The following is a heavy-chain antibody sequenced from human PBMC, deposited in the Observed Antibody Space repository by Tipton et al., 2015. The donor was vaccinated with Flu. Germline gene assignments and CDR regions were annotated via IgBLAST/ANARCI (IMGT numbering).Heavy chain of an antibody. D-gene: IGHD1-26*01. CDR3: AKGRELTIYDY. CDR2: ISGSGGST. CDR1: GFTFSSYT. V-gene: IGHV3-23*01. J-gene: IGHJ4*02. Sequence: SLRLSCAASGFTFSSYTMSWVRQAPGKGLEWVSAISGSGGSTYYADSVKGRLTISRDNSKNTLYLQMNSLRAEDTAVYYCAKGRELTIYDYWGQGTLVTVSS.